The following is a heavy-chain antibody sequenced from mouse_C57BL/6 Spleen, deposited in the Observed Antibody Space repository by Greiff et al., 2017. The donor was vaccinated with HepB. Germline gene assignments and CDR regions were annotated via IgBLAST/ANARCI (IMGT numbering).Heavy chain of an antibody. CDR3: ARLDSSAVFDY. V-gene: IGHV1-82*01. D-gene: IGHD3-2*02. CDR2: IYPGDGDT. Sequence: VQLQQSGPELVKPGASVKISCKASGYAFSSSWMNWVKQRPGKGLEWIGRIYPGDGDTNYNGKFKGKATLTADKSSSTAYMHLSSLTSEDSAVCFGARLDSSAVFDYWGQGTTLTVSS. CDR1: GYAFSSSW. J-gene: IGHJ2*01.